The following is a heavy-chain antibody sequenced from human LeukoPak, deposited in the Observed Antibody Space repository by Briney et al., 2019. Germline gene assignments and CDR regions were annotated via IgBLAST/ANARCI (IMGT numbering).Heavy chain of an antibody. CDR2: ISGGGSRT. D-gene: IGHD3-10*01. J-gene: IGHJ4*02. CDR3: AKRTYYNASGTSSTETFGEN. Sequence: PGGSLRLSCAASGLTFSRYAMSWVGQAPGKGLEWVSVISGGGSRTYYAASVKGRFTISRDNSEQTLQLKMNSLRAGGTAVYYCAKRTYYNASGTSSTETFGENWGQRDLVTVSS. CDR1: GLTFSRYA. V-gene: IGHV3-23*01.